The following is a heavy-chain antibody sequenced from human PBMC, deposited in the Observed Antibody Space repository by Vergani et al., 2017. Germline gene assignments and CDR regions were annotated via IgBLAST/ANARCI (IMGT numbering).Heavy chain of an antibody. CDR2: ILYDGSIK. CDR1: GFTFSSFG. J-gene: IGHJ3*02. D-gene: IGHD6-19*01. V-gene: IGHV3-30*18. Sequence: QVQLVESGGGVVQPGKSLRLSCAASGFTFSSFGMHWVRQAPGKGLEWVAVILYDGSIKYYADSVKGRFTISRDNSKNTLFLHMNSLRPEDTAVYYCAKVGRSEVAGTFGAFDIWGQGTMVTVSS. CDR3: AKVGRSEVAGTFGAFDI.